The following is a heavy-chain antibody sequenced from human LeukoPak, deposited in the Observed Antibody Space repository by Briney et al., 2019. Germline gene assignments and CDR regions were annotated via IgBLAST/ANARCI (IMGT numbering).Heavy chain of an antibody. CDR1: GGSISNY. Sequence: PSETLSLTCTVSGGSISNYWSWVRQPAGKGLEWIGRIYASGNTNYNPSLKGRVTMTVDTSKNQFSLNLSSVTAADTAVYYCARGRGSSWYYFDSWGQGTLVTVSS. CDR3: ARGRGSSWYYFDS. J-gene: IGHJ4*02. V-gene: IGHV4-4*07. CDR2: IYASGNT. D-gene: IGHD6-13*01.